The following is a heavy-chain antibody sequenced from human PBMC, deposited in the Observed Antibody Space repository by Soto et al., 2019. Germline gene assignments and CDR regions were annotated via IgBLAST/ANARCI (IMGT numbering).Heavy chain of an antibody. J-gene: IGHJ4*02. CDR3: AHRGGATVGLYYFDY. CDR2: IYWHDDK. D-gene: IGHD3-16*01. V-gene: IGHV2-5*01. CDR1: GFSLSTTGVG. Sequence: ESGPTLVNPTQTLTLTCTFSGFSLSTTGVGVSWIRQPPGKALEWLALIYWHDDKRYSPSLKSRLSITKDTSKNQVVLTMTDMDPVDTATYYCAHRGGATVGLYYFDYWGQGALVTVSS.